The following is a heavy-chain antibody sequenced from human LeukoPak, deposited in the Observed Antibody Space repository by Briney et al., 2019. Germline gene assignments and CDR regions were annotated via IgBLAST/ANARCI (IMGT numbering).Heavy chain of an antibody. J-gene: IGHJ3*02. D-gene: IGHD3-3*01. CDR2: IIPIFGTA. V-gene: IGHV1-69*13. CDR1: GGTFSSYA. Sequence: ASVKVSCKASGGTFSSYAISWVRQAPGQGLEWMGGIIPIFGTANYAQKFQGRVTITADESTSTAYMELSSLRSEDTAVYYCARVGTGITIFGVVKISEDIWGRGTMVTVSS. CDR3: ARVGTGITIFGVVKISEDI.